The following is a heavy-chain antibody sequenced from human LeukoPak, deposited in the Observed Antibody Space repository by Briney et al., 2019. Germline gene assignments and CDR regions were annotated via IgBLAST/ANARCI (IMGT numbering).Heavy chain of an antibody. D-gene: IGHD3-3*01. CDR3: ARDTGFLEWLPYYYYYYGMDV. Sequence: ASVKVSCKASGYTFTSYYMHWVRQAPGQGLEWMGIINPSGGSTSYAQKFQGRVTMTRDTSTSTVYMELSSLRSEDTAVYYCARDTGFLEWLPYYYYYYGMDVWGQGTTVTVSS. CDR2: INPSGGST. V-gene: IGHV1-46*01. J-gene: IGHJ6*02. CDR1: GYTFTSYY.